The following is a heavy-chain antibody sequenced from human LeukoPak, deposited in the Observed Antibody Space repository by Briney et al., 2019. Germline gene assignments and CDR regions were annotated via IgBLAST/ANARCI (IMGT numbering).Heavy chain of an antibody. V-gene: IGHV4-39*07. CDR2: IYHSGST. CDR3: ARAKGGYYDSRDVTIDY. D-gene: IGHD3-22*01. J-gene: IGHJ4*02. CDR1: GGSISSSSYY. Sequence: SETLSLTCTVSGGSISSSSYYWGWIRQPPGKGLEWIGSIYHSGSTYYNPSLKSRVTISVDTSKNQFSLKLSSVTAADTAVYYCARAKGGYYDSRDVTIDYWGQGTLVTVSS.